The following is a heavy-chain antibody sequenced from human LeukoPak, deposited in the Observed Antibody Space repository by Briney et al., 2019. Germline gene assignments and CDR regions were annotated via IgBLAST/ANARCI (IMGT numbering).Heavy chain of an antibody. V-gene: IGHV3-7*01. D-gene: IGHD6-25*01. J-gene: IGHJ4*02. CDR1: VFRFRNDW. CDR3: ARDRGGPLE. Sequence: GGSLRLSRAASVFRFRNDWMSWVRQAPGKGLEWVANIKQEGTEKNYVASVRGRFTIARDNAWDSLYLQMNSLRAEDTAIYYCARDRGGPLEWGQRTLVTVSS. CDR2: IKQEGTEK.